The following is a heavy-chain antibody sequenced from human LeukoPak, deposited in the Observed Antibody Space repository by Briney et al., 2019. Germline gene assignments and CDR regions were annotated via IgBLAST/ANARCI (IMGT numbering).Heavy chain of an antibody. D-gene: IGHD4-17*01. CDR1: GFTFSSYV. V-gene: IGHV3-53*01. CDR2: IYSGGDT. CDR3: ARVVDHDYGDYYLDY. Sequence: GGSLRLSCAASGFTFSSYVMHWVRQAPGKGLEWVSLIYSGGDTYYADSVKGRFTISRDNSKNTLYLQMNSLRAEDTAVYYCARVVDHDYGDYYLDYWGQGTLVTVSS. J-gene: IGHJ4*02.